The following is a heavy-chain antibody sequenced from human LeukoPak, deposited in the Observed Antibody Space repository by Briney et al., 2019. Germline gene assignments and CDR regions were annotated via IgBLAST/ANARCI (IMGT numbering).Heavy chain of an antibody. Sequence: GGSLRLSCAASGFTFTSYGMHWVRQAPGKGLEWVAFIRYDGSNKYYVDSVKGRFTISRDNSKNTLNLQMNSLRAEDTAVYYCAKDDRIQTRRYSYNYWGQGTLVTVSS. CDR3: AKDDRIQTRRYSYNY. V-gene: IGHV3-30*02. CDR1: GFTFTSYG. D-gene: IGHD5-18*01. J-gene: IGHJ4*02. CDR2: IRYDGSNK.